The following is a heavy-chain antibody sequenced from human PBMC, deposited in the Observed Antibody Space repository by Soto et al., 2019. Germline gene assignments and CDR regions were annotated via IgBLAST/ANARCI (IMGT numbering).Heavy chain of an antibody. CDR3: AKSIVPAAILDYYGMDV. CDR1: GFTFSSYA. J-gene: IGHJ6*02. Sequence: GGSLRLSCAASGFTFSSYAMSWVRQAPGKGLEWVSAISGSGGSTYYADSVKGRFTISRDNSKNTLYLRMNSLRAEDTAVYYCAKSIVPAAILDYYGMDVWGQGTTVTVSS. D-gene: IGHD2-2*01. CDR2: ISGSGGST. V-gene: IGHV3-23*01.